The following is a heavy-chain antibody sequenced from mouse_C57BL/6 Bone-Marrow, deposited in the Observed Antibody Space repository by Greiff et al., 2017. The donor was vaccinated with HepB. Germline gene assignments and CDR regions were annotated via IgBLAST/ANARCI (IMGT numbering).Heavy chain of an antibody. CDR3: AGDGYYARGGGNY. D-gene: IGHD1-1*01. CDR1: GFPITSGYY. J-gene: IGHJ2*01. V-gene: IGHV12-3*01. CDR2: ITHSGET. Sequence: QVQLKESGPGLVKPSQSLFLTCSITGFPITSGYYWIWIRQSPGKPLEWMGYITHSGETFYNPSLQSPISITRETSKNQFFLQLNSVTTEDTAMYYCAGDGYYARGGGNYWGQGTTLTVSS.